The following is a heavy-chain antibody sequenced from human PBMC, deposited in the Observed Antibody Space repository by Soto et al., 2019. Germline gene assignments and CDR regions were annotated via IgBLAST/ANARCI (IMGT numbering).Heavy chain of an antibody. CDR1: GFTFSSYG. CDR2: ISYDGSNK. Sequence: QVQLVESGGGVVQPGRSLRLSCAASGFTFSSYGMHWVRQAPGKGLEWVAVISYDGSNKYYADSVKGRFTISRDNSKNTLYLQMNSLRAEDTAVYYCAKYSFHNEDGDYWGQGTLVTVSS. D-gene: IGHD2-21*01. V-gene: IGHV3-30*18. CDR3: AKYSFHNEDGDY. J-gene: IGHJ4*02.